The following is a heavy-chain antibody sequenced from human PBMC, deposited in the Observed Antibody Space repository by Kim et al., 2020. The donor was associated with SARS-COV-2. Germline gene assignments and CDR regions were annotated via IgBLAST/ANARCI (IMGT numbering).Heavy chain of an antibody. J-gene: IGHJ6*02. CDR3: AADLPYYDFWSGYYGFDDYYGMDV. CDR2: IVVGSGNT. D-gene: IGHD3-3*01. CDR1: GFTFTSSA. V-gene: IGHV1-58*01. Sequence: SVKVSCKASGFTFTSSAVQWVRQARGQRLEWIGWIVVGSGNTNYAQKFQERVTITRDMSTSTAYMELSSLRSEDTAVYYCAADLPYYDFWSGYYGFDDYYGMDVWGQGTTVTVSS.